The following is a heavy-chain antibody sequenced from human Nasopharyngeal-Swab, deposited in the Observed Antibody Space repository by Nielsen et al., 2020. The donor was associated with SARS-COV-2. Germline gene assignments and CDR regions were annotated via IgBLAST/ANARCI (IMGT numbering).Heavy chain of an antibody. D-gene: IGHD3-10*01. V-gene: IGHV1-69*13. Sequence: SVKVSCKASCGTFSSYAISWVRQSPGQGLEWMGGIIPIFGTANYAQKFQGRVTITADESTSTAYMELSSLRSEDTAVYYCARIIGYYYYYMDVWGKGTTVTVSS. CDR1: CGTFSSYA. CDR3: ARIIGYYYYYMDV. CDR2: IIPIFGTA. J-gene: IGHJ6*03.